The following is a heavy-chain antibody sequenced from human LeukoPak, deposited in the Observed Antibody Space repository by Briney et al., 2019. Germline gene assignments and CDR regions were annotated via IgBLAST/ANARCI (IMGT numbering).Heavy chain of an antibody. CDR1: GFTFSSYE. V-gene: IGHV3-48*03. J-gene: IGHJ4*02. CDR3: ARGGYDILTGYSNLGINFDY. D-gene: IGHD3-9*01. CDR2: ISSSGSTI. Sequence: GGSLRLSCAASGFTFSSYEMNWVRQAPGKGLEWVSYISSSGSTIYYADSVKGRFTISRDNAKNSLYLQMNSLRAEDTAVYYCARGGYDILTGYSNLGINFDYWGQGTLVTVSS.